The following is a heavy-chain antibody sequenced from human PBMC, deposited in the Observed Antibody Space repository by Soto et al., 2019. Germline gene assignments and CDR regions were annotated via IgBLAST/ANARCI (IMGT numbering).Heavy chain of an antibody. CDR3: VRTSLVVAAATRADY. J-gene: IGHJ4*02. Sequence: EVQLVESGGGLVQPGGSLRLSCAASGFTFSSYWMHWVRQAPGKGLVWVSRINSDGSSTSYADSVKGRFTISRDNGKNTLYLQMNRLRHEDTVVYYCVRTSLVVAAATRADYWGQGTLVTVCS. CDR2: INSDGSST. D-gene: IGHD2-15*01. V-gene: IGHV3-74*01. CDR1: GFTFSSYW.